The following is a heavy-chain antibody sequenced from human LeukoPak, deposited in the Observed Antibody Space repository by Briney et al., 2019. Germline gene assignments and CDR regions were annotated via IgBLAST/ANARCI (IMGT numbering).Heavy chain of an antibody. CDR1: GFTVSANY. D-gene: IGHD5-18*01. Sequence: PGGSLRLSCVASGFTVSANYMSWVHQAPGKGLEWVSFLFSGGTTYYADSLKGRFTMSRDSSRNTLFLQMNSLRAEDTAVYYCARGTNGYTYGFDYWGQGTLVTVSS. CDR3: ARGTNGYTYGFDY. V-gene: IGHV3-66*01. J-gene: IGHJ4*02. CDR2: LFSGGTT.